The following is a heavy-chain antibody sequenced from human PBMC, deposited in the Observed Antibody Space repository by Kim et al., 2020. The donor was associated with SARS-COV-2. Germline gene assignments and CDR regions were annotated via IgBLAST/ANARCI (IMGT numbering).Heavy chain of an antibody. CDR3: ARGGSSWYSRYFDL. D-gene: IGHD6-13*01. V-gene: IGHV4-34*13. J-gene: IGHJ2*01. Sequence: TPSLKSRVTRSVDTSKNQFSLKLSSVTAADTAVYYCARGGSSWYSRYFDLWGRGTLVTVSS.